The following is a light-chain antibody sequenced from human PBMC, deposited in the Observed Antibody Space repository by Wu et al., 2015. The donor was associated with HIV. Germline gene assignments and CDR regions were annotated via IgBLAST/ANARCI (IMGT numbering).Light chain of an antibody. CDR2: EAS. CDR3: QQYDKYPWT. J-gene: IGKJ1*01. Sequence: DIQMTQSPSTLSASVGDRVTITCRASQSIRSWLAWFQQRPGKAPKLLIYEASRLESGVPSRFSGSESGTEFTLTISSLQPDDFATYYCQQYDKYPWTFGRGDQGWRSN. V-gene: IGKV1-5*03. CDR1: QSIRSW.